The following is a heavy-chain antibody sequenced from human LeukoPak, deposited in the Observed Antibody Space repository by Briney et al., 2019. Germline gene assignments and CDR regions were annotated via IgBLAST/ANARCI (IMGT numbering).Heavy chain of an antibody. CDR2: ISFGSSTI. J-gene: IGHJ3*01. CDR3: ARPYSGRYGYAFDV. Sequence: PGGSLRLSCAASGFTFSNYSMNWVRQAPGKGLEWVSYISFGSSTIYYADSVKGRFTISRDNAKNSLYLQMNSLRAEDTAVYYCARPYSGRYGYAFDVWGQGTMVTVSS. V-gene: IGHV3-48*01. D-gene: IGHD1-26*01. CDR1: GFTFSNYS.